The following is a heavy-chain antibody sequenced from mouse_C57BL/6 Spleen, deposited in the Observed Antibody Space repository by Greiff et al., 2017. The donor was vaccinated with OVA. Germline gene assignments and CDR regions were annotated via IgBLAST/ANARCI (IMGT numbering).Heavy chain of an antibody. Sequence: EVQLQQSGPGMVKPSQSLSLTCTVTGYSITSGYDWHWIRHFPGNKLEWMGYISYSGSTNYNPSLKSRISITHDTSKNHFFLKLNSVTTEDTATYYCALIYYRFAYWGQGTLVTVSA. V-gene: IGHV3-1*01. CDR1: GYSITSGYD. D-gene: IGHD2-1*01. CDR2: ISYSGST. CDR3: ALIYYRFAY. J-gene: IGHJ3*01.